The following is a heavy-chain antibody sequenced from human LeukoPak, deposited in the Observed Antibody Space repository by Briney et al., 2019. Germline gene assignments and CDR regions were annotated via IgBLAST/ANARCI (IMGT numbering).Heavy chain of an antibody. CDR3: ARPICSSTSCYTNWFDP. V-gene: IGHV4-4*09. CDR1: GGSISSYY. Sequence: SETLSLTCTVSGGSISSYYWSWIRQPPGKGLEWIGYIYTSGSTNYNPSLKSRATISVDTSKNQFSLKLSSVTAADTAVYYCARPICSSTSCYTNWFDPWGQGTLVTVSS. J-gene: IGHJ5*02. CDR2: IYTSGST. D-gene: IGHD2-2*02.